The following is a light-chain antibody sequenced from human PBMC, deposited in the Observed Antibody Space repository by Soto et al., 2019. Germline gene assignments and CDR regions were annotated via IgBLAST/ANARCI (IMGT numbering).Light chain of an antibody. Sequence: EIVLTQSPGTLSLSPGERATLSCRASQSVSNNYLAWYQQKPGQPPRLLIYDVSNRATGIPARFSGSGSGTDFTLTITSLEPEDFAVYFCHQRYNWPRVTFGQGTRLEIK. CDR2: DVS. V-gene: IGKV3D-20*02. CDR1: QSVSNNY. CDR3: HQRYNWPRVT. J-gene: IGKJ5*01.